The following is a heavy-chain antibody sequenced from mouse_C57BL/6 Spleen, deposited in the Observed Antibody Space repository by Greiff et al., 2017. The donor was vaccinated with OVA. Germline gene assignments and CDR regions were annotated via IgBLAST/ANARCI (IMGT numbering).Heavy chain of an antibody. CDR2: ISSGSSTI. D-gene: IGHD1-1*01. J-gene: IGHJ2*01. CDR3: ARWYYGSTYYFDY. V-gene: IGHV5-17*01. CDR1: GFTFSDYG. Sequence: EVQRVESGGGLVKPGGSLKLSCAASGFTFSDYGMHWVRQAPEKGLEWVAYISSGSSTIYYADTAKGRFTISRDNAKNTLFLQMTSLRSEDTAMYYCARWYYGSTYYFDYWGQGTTLTVSS.